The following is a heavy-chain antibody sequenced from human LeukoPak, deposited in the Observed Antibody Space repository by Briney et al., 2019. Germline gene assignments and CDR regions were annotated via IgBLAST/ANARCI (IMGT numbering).Heavy chain of an antibody. D-gene: IGHD6-13*01. CDR1: GYTFTGYY. CDR2: INPNSGGT. V-gene: IGHV1-2*02. Sequence: ASVKVSCRASGYTFTGYYIHWVRQAPGQGLEWMGWINPNSGGTNYAQKFQGRVTMTRDTSISTAYMELSRLRSDDTAVYYCARAETWVAAAGSDYWGQGTLVTVSS. J-gene: IGHJ4*02. CDR3: ARAETWVAAAGSDY.